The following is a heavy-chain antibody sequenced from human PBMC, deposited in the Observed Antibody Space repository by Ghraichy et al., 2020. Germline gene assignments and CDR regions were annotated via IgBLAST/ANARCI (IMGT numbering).Heavy chain of an antibody. CDR3: ARTAGGADYFDY. Sequence: GESLNISCAASGFTFSSYSMNWVRQAPGKGLEWVSSISSSSSYIYYADSVKGRFTISRDNAKNSLYLQMNSLRAEDTAVYYCARTAGGADYFDYWGQGTLVTVSS. J-gene: IGHJ4*02. D-gene: IGHD6-13*01. CDR1: GFTFSSYS. CDR2: ISSSSSYI. V-gene: IGHV3-21*01.